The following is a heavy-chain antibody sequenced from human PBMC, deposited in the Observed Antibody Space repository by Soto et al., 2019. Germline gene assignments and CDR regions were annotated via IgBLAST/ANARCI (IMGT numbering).Heavy chain of an antibody. Sequence: QVQLQESGPGLVKPSQTLSLTRTVSGGSVSSVDYYWSWIRQVRDKRLEWIGHIYDGGSTYIYPSFTSRVSISLDTSKNQFSLQLNSVSAADTAVYYCARGLSGDKVDYWGQGILVTVSS. CDR1: GGSVSSVDYY. D-gene: IGHD7-27*01. J-gene: IGHJ4*02. CDR3: ARGLSGDKVDY. CDR2: IYDGGST. V-gene: IGHV4-30-4*08.